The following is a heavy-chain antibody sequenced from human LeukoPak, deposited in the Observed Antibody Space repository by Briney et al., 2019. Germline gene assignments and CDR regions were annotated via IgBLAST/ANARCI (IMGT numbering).Heavy chain of an antibody. CDR3: VRRYSFGPYGMDV. J-gene: IGHJ6*02. CDR2: ISDSGGST. D-gene: IGHD2-15*01. Sequence: GGSLRLSCSASGFPFSSYAMEWVRQAPGKGLEYVSAISDSGGSTYYADSVKGRFTISRDNSKNTLYLQMSSLRAEDTAVYFCVRRYSFGPYGMDVWGQGTTVTVSS. CDR1: GFPFSSYA. V-gene: IGHV3-64D*09.